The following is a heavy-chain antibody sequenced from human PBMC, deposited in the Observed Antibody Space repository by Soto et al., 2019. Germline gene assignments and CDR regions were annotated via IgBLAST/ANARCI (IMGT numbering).Heavy chain of an antibody. CDR1: GYTFTGYY. V-gene: IGHV1-2*04. Sequence: QVQLVQSGAEVKKPGASVKVSCKDSGYTFTGYYMHWVRQAPGQGLEWMGWINPNSGGTNYAQKLQGWVTMTRDTSISTAYMERSRLRSDDTAVYYCARESLSTSRHTLDYWGQGKLVTVSS. J-gene: IGHJ4*02. CDR2: INPNSGGT. D-gene: IGHD2-2*01. CDR3: ARESLSTSRHTLDY.